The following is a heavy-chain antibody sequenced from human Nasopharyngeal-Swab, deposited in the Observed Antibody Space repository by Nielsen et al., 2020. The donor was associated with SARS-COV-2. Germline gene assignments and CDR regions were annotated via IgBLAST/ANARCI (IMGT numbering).Heavy chain of an antibody. CDR3: ARGGGSYPTGYYGMDV. CDR2: VIPIFGTA. D-gene: IGHD1-26*01. CDR1: GGTFSSYA. Sequence: SVKVSCKASGGTFSSYAISWVRQAPGQGLEWMGGVIPIFGTANYAQKFQGRVTITADESTSTAYMELSSLRSEDTAVYYCARGGGSYPTGYYGMDVWGQGTTVTVSS. J-gene: IGHJ6*02. V-gene: IGHV1-69*13.